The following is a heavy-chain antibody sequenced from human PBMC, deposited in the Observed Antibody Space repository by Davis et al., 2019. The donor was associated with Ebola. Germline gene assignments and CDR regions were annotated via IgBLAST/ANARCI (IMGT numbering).Heavy chain of an antibody. Sequence: GESLKISCAASGVGFSSYSMNWVRQTPGKGLEWLSYISSSSSAIYYADSVKGRFTISRDNAKNSLYLQMNSLRAEDTAVYYCAREGATTHDAFDIWGQGTMVTVSS. V-gene: IGHV3-48*04. CDR3: AREGATTHDAFDI. CDR1: GVGFSSYS. J-gene: IGHJ3*02. CDR2: ISSSSSAI. D-gene: IGHD1-26*01.